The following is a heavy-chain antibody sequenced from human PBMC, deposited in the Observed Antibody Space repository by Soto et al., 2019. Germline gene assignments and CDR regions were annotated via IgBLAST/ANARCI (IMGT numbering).Heavy chain of an antibody. D-gene: IGHD2-21*02. V-gene: IGHV1-8*01. CDR1: GYTFTSYD. Sequence: ASVKVSCKASGYTFTSYDINWVRQATGQGLEWMGWMNPNSGNTGYAQKFQGGVTMTRNTSISTAYMELSSLRSEDTAVYYCARGHRIVVVTAIKYYFDYWGQGTLVTVSS. CDR2: MNPNSGNT. CDR3: ARGHRIVVVTAIKYYFDY. J-gene: IGHJ4*02.